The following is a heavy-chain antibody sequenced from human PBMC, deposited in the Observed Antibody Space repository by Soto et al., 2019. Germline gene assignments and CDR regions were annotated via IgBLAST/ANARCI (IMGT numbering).Heavy chain of an antibody. CDR3: ARSQGSSTSLEIYYYYYYGMDV. CDR1: GGTFSSYA. J-gene: IGHJ6*02. CDR2: IIPISGTA. V-gene: IGHV1-69*13. D-gene: IGHD2-2*01. Sequence: GASVKVSCKASGGTFSSYAISWVRQAPGQGLEWMGGIIPISGTANYAQKFQGRVTITADESTSTAYMDLSSLRSEDTAVYYCARSQGSSTSLEIYYYYYYGMDVWGQGTTVTVSS.